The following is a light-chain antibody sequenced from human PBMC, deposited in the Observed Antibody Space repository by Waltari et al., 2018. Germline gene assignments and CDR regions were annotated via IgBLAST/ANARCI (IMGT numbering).Light chain of an antibody. CDR1: SSDHWGYTL. CDR2: AVV. J-gene: IGLJ2*01. CDR3: CSYAGRTTSR. Sequence: SALPQPASVSGSPGPSITIPCTGTSSDHWGYTLFPWYQQHPGKSPSRIIYAVVKRPSGVSNRFSGSKSGNTASLTISGRQAEDEGDYYCCSYAGRTTSRFGGGTKVTVL. V-gene: IGLV2-23*02.